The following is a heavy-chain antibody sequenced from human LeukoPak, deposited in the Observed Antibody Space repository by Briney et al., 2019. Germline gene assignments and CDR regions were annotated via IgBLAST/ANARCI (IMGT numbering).Heavy chain of an antibody. Sequence: GGSLRLSCAASGFTFSDYYMSWIRQAPGKGLEWVSYISSSGSTIYYADSVKGRFTISRDNAKNSLYLQMNSLRAEDTAVYYCARDRGGTTVVTPGLAFDIWGQGTMVTVSS. CDR2: ISSSGSTI. D-gene: IGHD4-23*01. J-gene: IGHJ3*02. CDR1: GFTFSDYY. CDR3: ARDRGGTTVVTPGLAFDI. V-gene: IGHV3-11*01.